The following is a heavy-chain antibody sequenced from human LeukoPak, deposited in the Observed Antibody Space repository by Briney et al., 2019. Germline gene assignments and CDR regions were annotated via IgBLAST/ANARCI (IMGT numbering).Heavy chain of an antibody. V-gene: IGHV4-59*01. CDR1: GGSISSYY. CDR2: IYYSGST. Sequence: KPSETLSLTCTVSGGSISSYYWSWIRQPPGKGLEWIGYIYYSGSTNYNPSLKSRVTISVDTSKNQFSLKLSSVTAADTAVYYCARVFRNYYDSSGYPEVYYFDYWGQGTLVTVSS. J-gene: IGHJ4*02. CDR3: ARVFRNYYDSSGYPEVYYFDY. D-gene: IGHD3-22*01.